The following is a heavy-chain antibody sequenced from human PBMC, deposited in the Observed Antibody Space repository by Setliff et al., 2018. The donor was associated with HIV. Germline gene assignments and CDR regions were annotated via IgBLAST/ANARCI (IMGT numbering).Heavy chain of an antibody. D-gene: IGHD3-22*01. J-gene: IGHJ4*02. CDR2: INPSGVST. V-gene: IGHV1-46*01. Sequence: ASVKVSCKASGYTLTSYHLHWVRQAPGQGLEWMGIINPSGVSTTYAQKFQGRVTMTRDTSTSTVYMELSSLRSEDTAVYYCARGLSFYDPGGFDYWGQGTLVTVSS. CDR3: ARGLSFYDPGGFDY. CDR1: GYTLTSYH.